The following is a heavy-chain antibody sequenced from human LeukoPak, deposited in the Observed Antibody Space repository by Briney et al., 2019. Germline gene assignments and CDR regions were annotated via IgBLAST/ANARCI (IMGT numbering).Heavy chain of an antibody. D-gene: IGHD3-9*01. CDR3: AKTFLTAYDTYFYYYGLDV. J-gene: IGHJ6*02. V-gene: IGHV1-69*13. Sequence: SVRVSCKASGGTFSSYAISWVRQAPGQGLEWMGGIIPIFGTANYAQKFQGRVTITADESTSTAYMELSSLRSEDTAVYYCAKTFLTAYDTYFYYYGLDVWGQGTPVTVSS. CDR1: GGTFSSYA. CDR2: IIPIFGTA.